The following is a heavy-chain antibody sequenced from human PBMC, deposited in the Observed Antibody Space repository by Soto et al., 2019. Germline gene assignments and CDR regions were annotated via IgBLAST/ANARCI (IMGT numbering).Heavy chain of an antibody. Sequence: QVQLVESGGGEVQPGRSLRLSCAASGFTFSSYGMHWVRQAPGKGLEWVAVIWYDGSNKYYADSVKGRFTISRDNSKNSLYLKMNRLRAEDTAVYYCARGPYCTNGVCYTELDYYYYGMDVWGQGTTVTVSS. J-gene: IGHJ6*02. CDR2: IWYDGSNK. CDR1: GFTFSSYG. CDR3: ARGPYCTNGVCYTELDYYYYGMDV. D-gene: IGHD2-8*01. V-gene: IGHV3-33*01.